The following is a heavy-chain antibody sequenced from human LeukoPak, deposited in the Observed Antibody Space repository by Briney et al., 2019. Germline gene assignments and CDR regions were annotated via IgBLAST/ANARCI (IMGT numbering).Heavy chain of an antibody. CDR2: IYYSGST. CDR1: GGSISSYY. Sequence: SETLSLTCTVSGGSISSYYWSWIRQPPGKGLEWIGYIYYSGSTNYNPSLKSRVTILVDTSKNQFSLKLSSVTAADTAVYYCARVRFLEWSRGFDPWGQGTLVTVSS. V-gene: IGHV4-59*01. J-gene: IGHJ5*02. D-gene: IGHD3-3*01. CDR3: ARVRFLEWSRGFDP.